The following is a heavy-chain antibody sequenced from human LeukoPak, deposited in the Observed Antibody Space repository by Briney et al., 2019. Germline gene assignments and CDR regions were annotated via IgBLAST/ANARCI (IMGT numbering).Heavy chain of an antibody. CDR3: ARGRLAHYYGSGSYYNKSPYFDY. Sequence: PSQTLSLTCTVSGGSISSGDYYWSWIRQPPGKGLEWIGYIYYSGSTCYNPSLKSRVTISVDTSKNQFSLKLSSVTAADTAVYYCARGRLAHYYGSGSYYNKSPYFDYWGQGTLVTVSS. D-gene: IGHD3-10*01. CDR2: IYYSGST. CDR1: GGSISSGDYY. V-gene: IGHV4-30-4*01. J-gene: IGHJ4*02.